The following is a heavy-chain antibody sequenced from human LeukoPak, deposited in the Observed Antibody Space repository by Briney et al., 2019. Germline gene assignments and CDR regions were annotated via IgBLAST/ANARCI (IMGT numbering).Heavy chain of an antibody. J-gene: IGHJ4*02. CDR3: ARWVGGHYDY. Sequence: PGGSLRLSCGASEFTFSNYWMTWVRQAPGKGLEWVANIKQDGREKYYVDSVKGRFTISRDNAKNSLYLQMSSLRAEDTAVYYCARWVGGHYDYWGQGTLVTVSS. D-gene: IGHD2-21*01. CDR1: EFTFSNYW. V-gene: IGHV3-7*01. CDR2: IKQDGREK.